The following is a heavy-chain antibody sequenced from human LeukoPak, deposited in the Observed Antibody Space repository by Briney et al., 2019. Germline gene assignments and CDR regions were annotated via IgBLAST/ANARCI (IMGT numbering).Heavy chain of an antibody. V-gene: IGHV3-23*01. CDR2: ISADSAAT. CDR3: ARKSASGNYPLDY. Sequence: GSLRLSCAASGFNFGSYSMTWVRQAPGKGLEWVSVISADSAATFYADSVKGRFTISRDNGRNTVFLQMSSLRAEDAALYYCARKSASGNYPLDYWGQGTLVTVSS. J-gene: IGHJ4*02. CDR1: GFNFGSYS. D-gene: IGHD3-10*01.